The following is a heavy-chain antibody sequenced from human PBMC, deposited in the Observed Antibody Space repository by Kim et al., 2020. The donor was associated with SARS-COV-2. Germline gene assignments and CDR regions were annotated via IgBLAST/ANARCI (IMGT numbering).Heavy chain of an antibody. Sequence: YYADSVKGRFTISIDNSKNSLYLQMNSLRAEDTAVYYCARGGTAARGFDPWGQGTLVTVSS. V-gene: IGHV3-33*01. D-gene: IGHD6-6*01. J-gene: IGHJ5*02. CDR3: ARGGTAARGFDP.